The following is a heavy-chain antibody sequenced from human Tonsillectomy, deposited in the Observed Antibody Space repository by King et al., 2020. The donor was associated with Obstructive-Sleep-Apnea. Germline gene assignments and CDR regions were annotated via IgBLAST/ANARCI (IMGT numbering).Heavy chain of an antibody. CDR1: GFTFSNYA. J-gene: IGHJ4*02. V-gene: IGHV3-30*04. CDR3: ARDPKEWEVQY. D-gene: IGHD1-26*01. Sequence: VQLVESGGGVVQPGRSLRLSCAASGFTFSNYAMHWVRQAPGKGLEWVAVISYDGSNKYYADSVKGRFTISRDNSNNTLYLQMNSLRAEDTAVYYCARDPKEWEVQYWGQGTLVTVSS. CDR2: ISYDGSNK.